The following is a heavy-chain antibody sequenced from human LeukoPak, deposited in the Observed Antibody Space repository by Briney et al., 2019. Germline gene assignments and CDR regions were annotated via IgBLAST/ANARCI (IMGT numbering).Heavy chain of an antibody. CDR1: GGSISSSSYY. CDR2: IYYSGST. D-gene: IGHD3-10*01. V-gene: IGHV4-39*01. Sequence: SETLSLTCTVSGGSISSSSYYWGWIRQPPGKGLEWIGSIYYSGSTYYNPSLKSRVTISVDTSKNQFSLKLSSVTAADTAVYYCARHVVGSGSYYSPAFFDYWGQGTLVTVSS. J-gene: IGHJ4*02. CDR3: ARHVVGSGSYYSPAFFDY.